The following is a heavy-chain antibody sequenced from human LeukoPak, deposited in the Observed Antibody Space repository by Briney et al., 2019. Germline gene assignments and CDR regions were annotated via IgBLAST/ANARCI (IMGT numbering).Heavy chain of an antibody. J-gene: IGHJ4*02. D-gene: IGHD3-22*01. Sequence: GGSLRLSCAASGFTFSSYAMSWVRQAPGKGLEWVSAISGSGGSTYYTDSVKGRFTISRDNSKNTLYLQMNSLRAEDTAVYYCAKAYALITMIVALDYWGQGTLVTVSS. CDR1: GFTFSSYA. V-gene: IGHV3-23*01. CDR2: ISGSGGST. CDR3: AKAYALITMIVALDY.